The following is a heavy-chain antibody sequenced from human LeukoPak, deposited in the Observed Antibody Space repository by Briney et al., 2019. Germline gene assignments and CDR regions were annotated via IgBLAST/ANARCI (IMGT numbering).Heavy chain of an antibody. D-gene: IGHD5-18*01. Sequence: KPSETLSLTCSVSGGSLKDYYWNWLRQSPGKGLEWLGFIYSGGSTNYNPSLESRVTISLDAPDNQFILTLTSVTAADTAVYFCARLSFGYTFGHWGQGILVTVSS. V-gene: IGHV4-4*08. CDR3: ARLSFGYTFGH. CDR1: GGSLKDYY. J-gene: IGHJ4*02. CDR2: IYSGGST.